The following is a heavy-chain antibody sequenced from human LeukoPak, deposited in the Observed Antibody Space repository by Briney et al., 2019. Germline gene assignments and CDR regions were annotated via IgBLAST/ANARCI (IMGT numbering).Heavy chain of an antibody. V-gene: IGHV4-59*01. CDR1: GGSISSYY. Sequence: SETLSLTCPVSGGSISSYYWSWIRQPPGKGLEWIGYIYYSGSTNYNPSLKSRVTISVDTSKNQFSLKLSSVTAADTAVYYCAASIAAAGDDAFDIWGQGTMVTVSS. J-gene: IGHJ3*02. CDR2: IYYSGST. D-gene: IGHD6-13*01. CDR3: AASIAAAGDDAFDI.